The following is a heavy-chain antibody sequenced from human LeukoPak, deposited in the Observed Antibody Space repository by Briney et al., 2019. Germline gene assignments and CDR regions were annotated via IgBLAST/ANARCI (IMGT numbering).Heavy chain of an antibody. CDR3: ARGEGDIVVVPAAMVFGY. CDR2: IYYSGST. V-gene: IGHV4-30-4*01. Sequence: PSETLSLTCTVSGGSISSGDYYWSWIRQPPGKGVEWIGYIYYSGSTYYSPSLKSRVTISVDTSKNQFSLKLSSVTAADAAVYYCARGEGDIVVVPAAMVFGYWGQGTLVTVSS. J-gene: IGHJ4*02. D-gene: IGHD2-2*01. CDR1: GGSISSGDYY.